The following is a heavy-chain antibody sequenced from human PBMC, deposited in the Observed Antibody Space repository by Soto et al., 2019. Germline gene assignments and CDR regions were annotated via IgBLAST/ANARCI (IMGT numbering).Heavy chain of an antibody. CDR1: GYTFIDYA. CDR2: INAGNGDT. V-gene: IGHV1-3*01. J-gene: IGHJ5*02. D-gene: IGHD3-3*01. Sequence: ASVKVSCKASGYTFIDYAIHWVRQAPGQSLEWMGWINAGNGDTHYSQNFQGRVTITRDTTASTAYMELSSLRSEDTAVYYCARDHLTIGVPENWLDPWGQGTLVTVSS. CDR3: ARDHLTIGVPENWLDP.